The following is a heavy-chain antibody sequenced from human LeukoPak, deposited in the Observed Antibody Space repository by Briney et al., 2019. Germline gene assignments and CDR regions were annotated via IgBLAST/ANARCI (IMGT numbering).Heavy chain of an antibody. CDR3: ATEGKMVRGVYTDY. J-gene: IGHJ4*02. CDR1: RYTLTELS. V-gene: IGHV1-24*01. Sequence: GPVKVSRQVSRYTLTELSLHWVRQAPGKGLEWLGCFDPEDGETIYAQKFQGRVTMTADTSTDTVYMELSSLRSEDTAVYYCATEGKMVRGVYTDYWGQGTLVTVSS. CDR2: FDPEDGET. D-gene: IGHD3-10*01.